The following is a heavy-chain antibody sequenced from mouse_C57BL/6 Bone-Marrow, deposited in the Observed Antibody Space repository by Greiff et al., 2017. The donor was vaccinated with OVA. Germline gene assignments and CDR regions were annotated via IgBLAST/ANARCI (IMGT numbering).Heavy chain of an antibody. CDR1: GYTFTSYW. D-gene: IGHD4-1*02. V-gene: IGHV1-59*01. CDR2: IDPSDSYT. CDR3: ARWDNWDGDMDY. J-gene: IGHJ4*01. Sequence: VQLQQPGAELVRPGTSVKLSCKASGYTFTSYWMHWVKQRPGQGLEWIGVIDPSDSYTNYNQKFKGKATLTVDTSSSPAYMQLSSLTSEDSAVDYCARWDNWDGDMDYWGQGTAVTVSS.